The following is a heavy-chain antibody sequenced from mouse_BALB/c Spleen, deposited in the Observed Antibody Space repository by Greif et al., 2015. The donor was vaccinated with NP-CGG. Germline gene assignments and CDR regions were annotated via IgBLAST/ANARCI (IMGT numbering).Heavy chain of an antibody. J-gene: IGHJ1*01. CDR1: GYTFTSYW. CDR3: ARDYDYWYFDV. CDR2: INPSTGYT. Sequence: QVQLKDSGAELAKPGASVKMSCKASGYTFTSYWMHWVKQRPGQGLEWIGYINPSTGYTEYNQKFKDKATLTADKSSSTAYMQLSSLTSEDSAVYYCARDYDYWYFDVWGAGTTVTVSS. V-gene: IGHV1-7*01. D-gene: IGHD2-4*01.